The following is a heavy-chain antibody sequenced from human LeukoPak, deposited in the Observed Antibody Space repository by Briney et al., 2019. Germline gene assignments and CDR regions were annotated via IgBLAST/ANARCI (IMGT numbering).Heavy chain of an antibody. CDR1: GFSLSTSGVG. Sequence: SGPTLVKPTQTLTLTCTFSGFSLSTSGVGVGWIRQPPGKALEWLALIYWDDDKRYSPSLKSRLTITKDTSKNQVVLTMTNIAPVETATYYCAHSRFYYYGGGSYSDYWGQGTRVTVP. V-gene: IGHV2-5*02. CDR2: IYWDDDK. D-gene: IGHD3-10*01. CDR3: AHSRFYYYGGGSYSDY. J-gene: IGHJ4*02.